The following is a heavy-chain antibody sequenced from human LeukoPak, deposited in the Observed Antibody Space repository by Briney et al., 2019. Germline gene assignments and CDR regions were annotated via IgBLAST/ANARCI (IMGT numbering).Heavy chain of an antibody. Sequence: PGGSLRLSCAASGFTFSDYYMSWIRQAPGKGLEWVGRIKSKTDGGTTDYAGTVRGRFTISRDDSKNTLYLQMNSLKTEDTAVYYCTTDYPYYCSSTTCYASEYFQHWGQGTLVTVSS. CDR1: GFTFSDYY. J-gene: IGHJ1*01. V-gene: IGHV3-15*01. D-gene: IGHD2-2*01. CDR2: IKSKTDGGTT. CDR3: TTDYPYYCSSTTCYASEYFQH.